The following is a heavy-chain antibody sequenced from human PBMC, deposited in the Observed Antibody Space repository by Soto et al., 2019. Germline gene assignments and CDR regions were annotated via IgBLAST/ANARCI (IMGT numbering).Heavy chain of an antibody. CDR2: INHSGST. J-gene: IGHJ6*02. Sequence: PSETLSLTCAGYGGSFSCYYWSWIRQPPGKGLEWIGEINHSGSTNYNPSLKSRVTISVDTSKNQFSLKLSSVTAADTAVYYCARXRGTMVRGAIPGYGMDVWGPGTTVTVSS. V-gene: IGHV4-34*01. CDR1: GGSFSCYY. D-gene: IGHD3-10*01. CDR3: ARXRGTMVRGAIPGYGMDV.